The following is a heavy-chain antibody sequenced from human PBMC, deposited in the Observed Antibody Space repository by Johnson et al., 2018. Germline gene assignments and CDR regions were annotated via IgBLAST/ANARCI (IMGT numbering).Heavy chain of an antibody. CDR2: ISYDGSNK. CDR1: GFTFSGYG. V-gene: IGHV3-30*18. D-gene: IGHD5-18*01. CDR3: AKDLEYSYGLLGFYYGMDV. Sequence: VQLVESGGGVVQPGRSLRLSCAASGFTFSGYGMHWVRQAPGKGLEWVAVISYDGSNKYYADSVKGRFTISRDNSKHTLYLQMNSLRAEDTAVFYCAKDLEYSYGLLGFYYGMDVWGQGTTVTVSS. J-gene: IGHJ6*02.